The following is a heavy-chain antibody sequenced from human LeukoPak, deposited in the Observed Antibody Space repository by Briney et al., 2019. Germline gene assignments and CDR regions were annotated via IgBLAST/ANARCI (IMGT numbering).Heavy chain of an antibody. J-gene: IGHJ4*02. D-gene: IGHD5-18*01. CDR1: GGSISSGDYY. V-gene: IGHV4-30-4*01. CDR2: IYYSGST. Sequence: SQILSLTCTVSGGSISSGDYYWSWIRQPPGKGLEWIGYIYYSGSTYYNPSLKSRVTISVDTSKNQFSLKLSSVTAADTAVYYCAREGRIGYSFGGVDYWGQGTLVTVSS. CDR3: AREGRIGYSFGGVDY.